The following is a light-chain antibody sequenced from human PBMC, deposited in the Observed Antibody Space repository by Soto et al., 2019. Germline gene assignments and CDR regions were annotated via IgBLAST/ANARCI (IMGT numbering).Light chain of an antibody. V-gene: IGKV3-11*01. CDR3: QQRSNWPPSP. J-gene: IGKJ4*01. Sequence: EIVLTQSPATLSLSPGERATLSCRASQSVSSYLAWYQQKPGQAPRLLIYDASNRATGIPARFSGSGSGTDFTLTISSLEPEDFPVYYCQQRSNWPPSPFGGGTKVEIK. CDR1: QSVSSY. CDR2: DAS.